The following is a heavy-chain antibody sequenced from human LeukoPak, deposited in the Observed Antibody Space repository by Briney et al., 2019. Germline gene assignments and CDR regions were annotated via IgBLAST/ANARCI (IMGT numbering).Heavy chain of an antibody. CDR1: GGSISSGDYY. Sequence: PSETLSLTCTVSGGSISSGDYYWSWIRQPPGKGLEWIGYIYYSGSTYYNPSLKSRVTISVDTSKNQFSLKLSSVTAADTAVYYCATKRQLWFGELLATAMASDDYWGQGTLVTVSS. CDR2: IYYSGST. J-gene: IGHJ4*02. D-gene: IGHD3-10*01. V-gene: IGHV4-30-4*01. CDR3: ATKRQLWFGELLATAMASDDY.